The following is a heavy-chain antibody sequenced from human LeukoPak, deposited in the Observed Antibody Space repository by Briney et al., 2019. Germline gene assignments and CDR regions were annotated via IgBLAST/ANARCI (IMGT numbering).Heavy chain of an antibody. D-gene: IGHD3-9*01. J-gene: IGHJ4*02. CDR3: ARDDILTGHELGY. CDR2: INPNSGGT. CDR1: GYTFTGYY. Sequence: GASVKVSCKAYGYTFTGYYRHWVRQAPGQGLEWMGWINPNSGGTNYAQKFQGRVTMTRDTSISTAYMELSRLRSDDTAVYYCARDDILTGHELGYWGQGTLVTVSS. V-gene: IGHV1-2*02.